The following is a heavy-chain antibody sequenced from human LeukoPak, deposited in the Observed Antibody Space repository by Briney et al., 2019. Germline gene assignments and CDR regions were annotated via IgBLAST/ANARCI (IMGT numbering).Heavy chain of an antibody. CDR3: AKDSGDIVVVVAATKANHFDY. Sequence: GGSLRLSCAASGFTFSSYAMSWVRQAPGKGLEWVSAISGSGGSTYYADSVKGRFTISRDNSKNTLYLQMNSLRAEDTAVYYCAKDSGDIVVVVAATKANHFDYWGQRTLVTVSS. CDR2: ISGSGGST. D-gene: IGHD2-15*01. CDR1: GFTFSSYA. J-gene: IGHJ4*02. V-gene: IGHV3-23*01.